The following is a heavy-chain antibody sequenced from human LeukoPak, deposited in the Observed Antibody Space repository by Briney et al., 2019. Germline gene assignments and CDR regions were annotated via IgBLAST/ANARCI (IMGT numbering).Heavy chain of an antibody. V-gene: IGHV3-11*01. CDR1: GFSFSDYY. CDR2: ISDSGTTI. Sequence: GGSLRLSCAASGFSFSDYYMSWIRQAPGKGLEWISYISDSGTTIFYADSVKGRFTLSRDNAKNSLFLQMNSLRAEDTAVYYCAMGRWQQLGNRPFDYWGQGTLVTVSS. J-gene: IGHJ4*02. CDR3: AMGRWQQLGNRPFDY. D-gene: IGHD6-13*01.